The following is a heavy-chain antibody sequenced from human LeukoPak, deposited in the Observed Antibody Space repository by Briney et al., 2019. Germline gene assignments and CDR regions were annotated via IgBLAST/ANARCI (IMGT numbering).Heavy chain of an antibody. Sequence: GGSLRLSCAASGFTFSSHWMRWVRQAPGKGLVWVSRIKGDGSSTSYPDSVKGRLTISRDNAKNTVYLQMNSLRGEDTAVYYCARGIPNSYGKDYWGQGTLVTVSS. V-gene: IGHV3-74*01. D-gene: IGHD3-16*01. CDR2: IKGDGSST. CDR3: ARGIPNSYGKDY. CDR1: GFTFSSHW. J-gene: IGHJ4*02.